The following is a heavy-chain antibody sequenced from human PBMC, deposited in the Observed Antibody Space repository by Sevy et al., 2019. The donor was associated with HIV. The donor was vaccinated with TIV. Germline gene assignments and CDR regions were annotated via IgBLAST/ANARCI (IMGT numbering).Heavy chain of an antibody. CDR1: GFTVSNNY. Sequence: GWSLRLSCAASGFTVSNNYMSWVRQAPGKGLEWVSVIYRGGSTYYTDSVKGRFTISRDNSKNTLYLQMNSLRVEDTAVYYCARDGTKQWLAGGGTFDIWGQGTMVTVSS. CDR2: IYRGGST. D-gene: IGHD6-19*01. V-gene: IGHV3-53*01. CDR3: ARDGTKQWLAGGGTFDI. J-gene: IGHJ3*02.